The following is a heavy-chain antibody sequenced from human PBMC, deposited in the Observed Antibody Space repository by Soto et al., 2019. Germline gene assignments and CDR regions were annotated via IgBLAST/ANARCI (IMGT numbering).Heavy chain of an antibody. V-gene: IGHV5-51*01. CDR2: IHPGYSDI. CDR3: ARPTSLGVVLTITHAYYYVMDV. Sequence: EVQLVQSGAEVKKPGESLKISCKGSGYSFSSYWIGGVRQMPRKGLEWMGIIHPGYSDIRSSPSFQGQVTISTDKSITVTFLLRSSLQALATRLSYCARPTSLGVVLTITHAYYYVMDVWGQGNTVTVSS. D-gene: IGHD3-3*01. J-gene: IGHJ6*02. CDR1: GYSFSSYW.